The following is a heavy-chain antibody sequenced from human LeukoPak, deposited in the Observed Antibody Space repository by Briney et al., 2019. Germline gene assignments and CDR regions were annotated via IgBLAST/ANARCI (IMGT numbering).Heavy chain of an antibody. D-gene: IGHD2/OR15-2a*01. CDR1: GFTFSSYW. Sequence: GGSLRLSCAASGFTFSSYWMSWVRQAPGKGLEWVANIKQDGSEKYYVDSVKGRFTISRDNAKNSLYLQMNSLRAEDTAVYYCARNSKLALSAFDYWGQGTLVTVSS. J-gene: IGHJ4*02. CDR2: IKQDGSEK. V-gene: IGHV3-7*01. CDR3: ARNSKLALSAFDY.